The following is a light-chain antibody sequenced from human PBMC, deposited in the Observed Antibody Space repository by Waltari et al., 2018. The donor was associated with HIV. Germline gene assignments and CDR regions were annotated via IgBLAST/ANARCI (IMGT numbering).Light chain of an antibody. CDR3: QQYGSSPRT. Sequence: ETVLTQSPGTLSLSPGEGATLSCRASQSVGENYLAWYQQKPGQAPRLLIYGASTRATGIPDRFRGRGSGTDFTLTISRLEPEDFAVYYCQQYGSSPRTFGQGTKVEIK. CDR1: QSVGENY. V-gene: IGKV3-20*01. J-gene: IGKJ1*01. CDR2: GAS.